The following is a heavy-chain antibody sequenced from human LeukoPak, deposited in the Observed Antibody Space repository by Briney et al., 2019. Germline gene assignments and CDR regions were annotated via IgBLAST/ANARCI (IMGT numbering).Heavy chain of an antibody. J-gene: IGHJ4*02. V-gene: IGHV1-46*01. CDR3: ASGPPVRLGELDY. Sequence: GASVKISCKASGSTFSSSYFHWVRQAPGQGLEWMAIINPSVDGTNYAQRFQDRLTMTSDTSTSTVYMELSTLRSEDTAVYYCASGPPVRLGELDYWGQGTLVTVSS. CDR2: INPSVDGT. CDR1: GSTFSSSY. D-gene: IGHD3-16*01.